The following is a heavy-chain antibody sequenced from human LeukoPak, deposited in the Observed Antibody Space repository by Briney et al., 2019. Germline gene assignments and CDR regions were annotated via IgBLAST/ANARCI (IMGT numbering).Heavy chain of an antibody. CDR2: IYYSGST. J-gene: IGHJ4*02. CDR1: GGSISSYY. V-gene: IGHV4-59*01. CDR3: AIFSYTGIAVAGSFDY. D-gene: IGHD6-19*01. Sequence: SETLPLTCTVSGGSISSYYWSWIRQPPGKGLEWIGYIYYSGSTNYNPSLKSRVTISVDTSKNQFSLKLSSVTAADTAVYYCAIFSYTGIAVAGSFDYWGQGTLVTVSS.